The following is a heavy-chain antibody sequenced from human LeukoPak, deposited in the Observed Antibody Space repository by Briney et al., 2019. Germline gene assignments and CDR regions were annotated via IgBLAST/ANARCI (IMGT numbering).Heavy chain of an antibody. CDR3: ASPKIAMSEYFQH. D-gene: IGHD2-21*01. J-gene: IGHJ1*01. Sequence: SETQSLNCTVSGGSVSRNSDYWGWIRQPPGKGLEWIGSIYYGGSTYYNPSLKSRVTISVDTSKNQFSLRLSSVTAADTAVYYCASPKIAMSEYFQHWGQGTLVIVSS. V-gene: IGHV4-39*07. CDR1: GGSVSRNSDY. CDR2: IYYGGST.